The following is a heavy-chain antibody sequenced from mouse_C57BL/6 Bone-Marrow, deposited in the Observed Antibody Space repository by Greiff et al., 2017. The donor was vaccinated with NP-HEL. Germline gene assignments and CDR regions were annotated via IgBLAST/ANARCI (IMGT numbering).Heavy chain of an antibody. D-gene: IGHD1-1*01. CDR3: ARSTTEERYFDV. J-gene: IGHJ1*03. CDR2: IYPGNGDT. Sequence: QVQLQQSGAELVRPGASVKMSCKASGYTFTSYHMHWVKQTPRQGLEWIGAIYPGNGDTSYNQKFKGKATLTVDKSSSTAYMQLSSLTSEDSAVYFCARSTTEERYFDVWGTGTTVTVSS. V-gene: IGHV1-12*01. CDR1: GYTFTSYH.